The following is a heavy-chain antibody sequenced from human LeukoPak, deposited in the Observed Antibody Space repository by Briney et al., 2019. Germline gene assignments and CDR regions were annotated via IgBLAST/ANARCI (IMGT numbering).Heavy chain of an antibody. CDR2: IYSGGST. CDR3: ARKVLVRSAFDI. D-gene: IGHD2-21*01. J-gene: IGHJ3*02. CDR1: GFTVSSNY. Sequence: GGSLRLSCAASGFTVSSNYMSWVRQAPGKGLEWVSVIYSGGSTYYADSVKGRFTISRDNSKNTLYLQMNSLRAEDTAVYYCARKVLVRSAFDIWGQGTMVTVSS. V-gene: IGHV3-53*01.